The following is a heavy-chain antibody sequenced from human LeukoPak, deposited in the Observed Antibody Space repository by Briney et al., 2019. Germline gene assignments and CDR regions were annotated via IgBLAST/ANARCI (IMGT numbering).Heavy chain of an antibody. V-gene: IGHV3-7*03. CDR3: AREVFFQFDN. J-gene: IGHJ4*02. Sequence: GGSLRLSCAASGFTFRKCWMAWVRQAPGRGLEWVATIAANGNDKDYEDALQGRFTISRDNARNSLSLRIDSLRAEDTAQYYCAREVFFQFDNWGQGALVTVSS. CDR2: IAANGNDK. CDR1: GFTFRKCW.